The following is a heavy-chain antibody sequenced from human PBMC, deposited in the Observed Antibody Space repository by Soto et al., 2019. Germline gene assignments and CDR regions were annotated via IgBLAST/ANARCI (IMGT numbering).Heavy chain of an antibody. J-gene: IGHJ5*02. V-gene: IGHV3-33*01. Sequence: PGGSLRLSCVASGFRFASYGFHWVRQAPGKGLEWVAVIWYDGSNKYYADSVKGRFTISRDNSKNTLYLQMNSLRAEDTAVYYCARDGKLGYCSGTSCYTGWFDPWGQGTLVTVSS. CDR1: GFRFASYG. CDR3: ARDGKLGYCSGTSCYTGWFDP. CDR2: IWYDGSNK. D-gene: IGHD2-2*02.